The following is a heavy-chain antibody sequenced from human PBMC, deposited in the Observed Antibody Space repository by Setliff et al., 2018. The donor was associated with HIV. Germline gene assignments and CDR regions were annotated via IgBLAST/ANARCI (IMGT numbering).Heavy chain of an antibody. Sequence: PGGSLRLSCAASGFAFSTYAMSWVRQAPGKGLEWVSAISDTGDYIYYADSVKGRFTISRDNSADTVYLQMTGLRVEDTAVYFCAKDPPGFSHFLDCWGQGAVVTVSS. V-gene: IGHV3-23*01. CDR2: ISDTGDYI. CDR3: AKDPPGFSHFLDC. J-gene: IGHJ4*02. CDR1: GFAFSTYA.